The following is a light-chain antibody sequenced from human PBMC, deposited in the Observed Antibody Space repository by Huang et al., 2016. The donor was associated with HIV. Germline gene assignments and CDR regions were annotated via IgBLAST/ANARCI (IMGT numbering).Light chain of an antibody. CDR3: QQYYITPLT. CDR2: CAS. CDR1: QIISYNSNNKHY. V-gene: IGKV4-1*01. Sequence: DIVMTQSPDSLVVSLGERATINCQSSQIISYNSNNKHYLAWYQQKPGEPPKLLIYCASTRESGVPDRFTGSVSGTDFTLTISSLQAEDVAVYYCQQYYITPLTFGGGTKVEI. J-gene: IGKJ4*01.